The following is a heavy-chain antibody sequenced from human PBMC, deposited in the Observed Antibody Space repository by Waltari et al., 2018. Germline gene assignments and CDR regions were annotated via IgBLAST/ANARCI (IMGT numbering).Heavy chain of an antibody. CDR1: GFNFDDHG. J-gene: IGHJ5*02. V-gene: IGHV4-38-2*01. CDR2: IYYSGTT. CDR3: ARVVRGGYYTGWFDT. Sequence: VQLVESGGGVRRPGGSLRLSCAASGFNFDDHGMRWVRQAPGKELGWIVSIYYSGTTYYNLSLKSRVTLSVDTSKNQFSLKLSSVTAADTAMYFCARVVRGGYYTGWFDTWGQGALVTVSS. D-gene: IGHD3-22*01.